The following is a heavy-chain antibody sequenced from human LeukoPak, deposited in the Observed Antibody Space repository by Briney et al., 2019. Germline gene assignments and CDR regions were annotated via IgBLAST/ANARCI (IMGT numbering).Heavy chain of an antibody. J-gene: IGHJ4*02. CDR3: ATDPYRSSTSCYFG. Sequence: ASVKVSCKVSGYTLTELSMHWVRQAPGKGLEWMGGFDPEDGETIYAQKFQGRVTMTEDTSTDTAYMELSSLRSEDTAVYYCATDPYRSSTSCYFGWGQGTLVTVSS. CDR1: GYTLTELS. V-gene: IGHV1-24*01. CDR2: FDPEDGET. D-gene: IGHD2-2*01.